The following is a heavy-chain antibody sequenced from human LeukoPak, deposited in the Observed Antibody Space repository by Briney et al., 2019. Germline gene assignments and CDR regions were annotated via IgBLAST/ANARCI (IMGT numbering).Heavy chain of an antibody. V-gene: IGHV1-46*01. Sequence: ASVKVSCKASGYTFTSYYMHWVRQAPGQGLEWMGIINPSGGSTSYAQKFQGRVAMTRDTSTSTVYMELSSLRSEDTAVYYCARARGYSGYDGGFDYWGQGTLVTVSS. CDR3: ARARGYSGYDGGFDY. CDR2: INPSGGST. D-gene: IGHD5-12*01. J-gene: IGHJ4*02. CDR1: GYTFTSYY.